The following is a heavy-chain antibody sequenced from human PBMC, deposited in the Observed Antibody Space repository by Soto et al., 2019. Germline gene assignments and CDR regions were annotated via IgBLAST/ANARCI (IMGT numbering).Heavy chain of an antibody. J-gene: IGHJ4*02. Sequence: ETLSLTCAVYGGSFSGYYWSWIRQPPGKGLEWIGEINHSGSTNYNPSLKSRVTISVDTSKNQFSLKLSSVTAADTAVYYCAKALSYYPYDYWGQGTLVTVSS. V-gene: IGHV4-34*01. CDR2: INHSGST. CDR1: GGSFSGYY. D-gene: IGHD3-10*01. CDR3: AKALSYYPYDY.